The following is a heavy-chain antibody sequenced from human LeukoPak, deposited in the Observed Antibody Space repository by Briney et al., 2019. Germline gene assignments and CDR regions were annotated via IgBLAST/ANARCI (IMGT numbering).Heavy chain of an antibody. CDR1: GYSISSGYY. V-gene: IGHV4-38-2*02. CDR2: IYNSGST. D-gene: IGHD3-10*01. Sequence: SETLSLTCTVSGYSISSGYYWGWIRQSPGKGLEWIGSIYNSGSTNYNPSLKSRVTISVDTSKNKFSLKLSSVTAADTAVYYCARIVRRGSGSYYYYYYYMDVWGKGTTVTISS. J-gene: IGHJ6*03. CDR3: ARIVRRGSGSYYYYYYYMDV.